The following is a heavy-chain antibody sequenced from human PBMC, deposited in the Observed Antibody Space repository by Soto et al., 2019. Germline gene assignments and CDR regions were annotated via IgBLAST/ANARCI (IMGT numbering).Heavy chain of an antibody. J-gene: IGHJ5*02. D-gene: IGHD4-17*01. CDR3: ARVDYGDYPWFDP. CDR1: GGSFSSGRYY. CDR2: IYYNGST. Sequence: QVQLQESGPGLVKPSDTLSLTCTVSGGSFSSGRYYWGWIRKPPGKGLEWMGNIYYNGSTSYNPSLKSRVTISVNTSKSQFSLKLSSVTAADTAVYYCARVDYGDYPWFDPWGQGTLGTVSA. V-gene: IGHV4-61*01.